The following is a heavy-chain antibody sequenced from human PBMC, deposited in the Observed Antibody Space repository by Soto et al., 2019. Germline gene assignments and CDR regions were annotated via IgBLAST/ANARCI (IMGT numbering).Heavy chain of an antibody. CDR2: ISSSSSYI. V-gene: IGHV3-21*01. CDR3: AREPQEWLPSSETDY. CDR1: GFTFSSYS. J-gene: IGHJ4*02. D-gene: IGHD5-18*01. Sequence: AGGSLRLSCAASGFTFSSYSMNWVRQAPGKGLEWVSSISSSSSYIYYADSVKGRFTISRDNAKNSLYLQMNSLRAEDTAVYYCAREPQEWLPSSETDYWGQVTLVTVSP.